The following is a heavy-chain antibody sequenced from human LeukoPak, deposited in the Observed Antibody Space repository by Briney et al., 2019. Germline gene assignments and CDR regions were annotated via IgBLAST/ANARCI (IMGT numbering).Heavy chain of an antibody. CDR2: IYPGDSDT. D-gene: IGHD2-21*01. Sequence: GESLQISCKGSGYSFTSYWIGWVRQLPGKGLEWMGIIYPGDSDTRYSPSFQGQVTISADKSISTAYLQWSSLKASDTAMYYCARRIAAGEDQIFPKYYYGMDVWGQGTTVTVSS. CDR1: GYSFTSYW. J-gene: IGHJ6*02. V-gene: IGHV5-51*01. CDR3: ARRIAAGEDQIFPKYYYGMDV.